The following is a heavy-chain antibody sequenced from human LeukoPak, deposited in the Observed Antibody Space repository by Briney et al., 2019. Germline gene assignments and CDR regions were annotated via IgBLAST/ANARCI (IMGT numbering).Heavy chain of an antibody. D-gene: IGHD3-9*01. J-gene: IGHJ4*02. CDR1: GGSISSSSYY. Sequence: SETLSLTCTVSGGSISSSSYYWGWIRQPPGKGLEWIGGIYYSGSTYYNPSLKSRVTISVDTSKNQFSLKLSSVTAADTAVYYCAGTVLRYFDWLIPDSSDYWGQGTLVTVSS. CDR3: AGTVLRYFDWLIPDSSDY. V-gene: IGHV4-39*07. CDR2: IYYSGST.